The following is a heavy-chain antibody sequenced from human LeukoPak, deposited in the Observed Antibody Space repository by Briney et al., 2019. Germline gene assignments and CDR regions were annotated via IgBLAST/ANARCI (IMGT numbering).Heavy chain of an antibody. J-gene: IGHJ6*03. CDR2: IRYDGSNK. CDR1: GFSFNKYG. D-gene: IGHD5-18*01. Sequence: GGSLRLSCAASGFSFNKYGMHWVRQAPGKGLEWVAFIRYDGSNKYYADSVKGRFTISRDNSKNTLYLQMNSLRAEDTAVYYCAKDLGGGYSYGRTVYYYYMDVWGKGTTVTISS. V-gene: IGHV3-30*02. CDR3: AKDLGGGYSYGRTVYYYYMDV.